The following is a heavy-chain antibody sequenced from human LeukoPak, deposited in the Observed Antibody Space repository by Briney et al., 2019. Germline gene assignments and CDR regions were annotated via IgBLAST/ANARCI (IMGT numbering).Heavy chain of an antibody. CDR2: ISYDGSNK. CDR1: GFTFSSYA. CDR3: ARDKNGVWRRYYYYYMDV. Sequence: GRSLRLSCAASGFTFSSYAMHWLRQAPGKGLEWVAVISYDGSNKYYADSVKGRFTISRDNSKNTLYLQMNSLRAEDTAVYYCARDKNGVWRRYYYYYMDVWGKGTTVTVSS. D-gene: IGHD2-8*01. V-gene: IGHV3-30*01. J-gene: IGHJ6*03.